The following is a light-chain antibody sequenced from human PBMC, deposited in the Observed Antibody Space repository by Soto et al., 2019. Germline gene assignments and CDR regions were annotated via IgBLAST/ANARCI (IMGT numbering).Light chain of an antibody. CDR2: DND. CDR1: SSNIGNDF. J-gene: IGLJ3*02. CDR3: GTWDATLSAGV. Sequence: QSVLTQPPSVSAAPGQTVTMSCSGSSSNIGNDFVSWYQHLPGAAPRLLIYDNDKRPSGIPDRFSGSKSGTSATLGITGLQTGDEADYYCGTWDATLSAGVFGGGTKLTVL. V-gene: IGLV1-51*01.